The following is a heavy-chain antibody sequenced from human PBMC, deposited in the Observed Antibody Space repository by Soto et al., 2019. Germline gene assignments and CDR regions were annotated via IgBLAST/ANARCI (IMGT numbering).Heavy chain of an antibody. CDR2: ISGSGGST. CDR3: AKDPRELEPRQGGAFDI. V-gene: IGHV3-23*01. Sequence: GGSLRLSCAASGFTFSSYAMSWVRQAPGKGLEWVSAISGSGGSTYYADSVKGRFTISRDNSKNTLYLQMNSLRAEDTAVYYCAKDPRELEPRQGGAFDIWGQGTMVTVSS. D-gene: IGHD1-1*01. CDR1: GFTFSSYA. J-gene: IGHJ3*02.